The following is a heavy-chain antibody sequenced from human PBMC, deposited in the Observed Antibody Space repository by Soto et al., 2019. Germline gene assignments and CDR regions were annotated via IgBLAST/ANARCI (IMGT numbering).Heavy chain of an antibody. J-gene: IGHJ4*02. Sequence: PSETLSLTCAVSGGSISSGGYYWSWIRQPPGKGLEWIGYIYYSGSTYYNPSLKSRVTISVDTSKNQFSLKLSSVTAADTAVYYCATLWFGEGNYWGQGTLVTVSS. CDR2: IYYSGST. V-gene: IGHV4-61*08. CDR1: GGSISSGGYY. CDR3: ATLWFGEGNY. D-gene: IGHD3-10*01.